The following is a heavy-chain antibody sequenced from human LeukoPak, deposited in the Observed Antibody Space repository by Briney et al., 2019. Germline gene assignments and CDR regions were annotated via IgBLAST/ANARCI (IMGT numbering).Heavy chain of an antibody. CDR2: ITWNRDNI. V-gene: IGHV3-9*01. D-gene: IGHD3-22*01. CDR3: AKDLSSAITSALGLDV. J-gene: IGHJ6*02. CDR1: GFTFDDYA. Sequence: SLRLYCTVSGFTFDDYAMHWVRHTPGKGLEWVAGITWNRDNIGYGDSVKGRFTISRDNVKNVLYLQMNSLRPEDTALYYCAKDLSSAITSALGLDVWGQGTTV.